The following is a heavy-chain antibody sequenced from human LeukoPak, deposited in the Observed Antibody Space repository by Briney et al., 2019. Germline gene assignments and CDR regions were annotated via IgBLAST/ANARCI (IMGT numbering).Heavy chain of an antibody. CDR1: GFTFSSYA. J-gene: IGHJ4*02. CDR2: MSGSGVNT. Sequence: GGSLRLSCAASGFTFSSYAMSWVRQAPGKGLQWVATMSGSGVNTYYADSVKGRFTISRDNAKNTVYLQMNSLRADDTAVYYCARNRAPDYWGQGTLVTVSS. CDR3: ARNRAPDY. V-gene: IGHV3-23*01.